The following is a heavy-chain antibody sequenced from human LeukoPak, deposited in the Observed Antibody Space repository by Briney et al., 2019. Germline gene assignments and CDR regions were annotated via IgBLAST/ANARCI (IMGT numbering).Heavy chain of an antibody. CDR1: GYTLTELS. J-gene: IGHJ5*02. CDR2: FDPEDGET. Sequence: ASVKVSCKVSGYTLTELSMHWVRQAPGNGLEGMGGFDPEDGETIYAQKFQGRVTMTEDTSTDTAYMELSSLRSEDTAVYYCATAPGVRGVNWFDPWGQGTLVTVSS. D-gene: IGHD3-10*01. V-gene: IGHV1-24*01. CDR3: ATAPGVRGVNWFDP.